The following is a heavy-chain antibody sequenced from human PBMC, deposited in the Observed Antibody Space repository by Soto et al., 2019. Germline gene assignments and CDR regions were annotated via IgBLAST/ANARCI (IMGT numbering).Heavy chain of an antibody. D-gene: IGHD5-18*01. J-gene: IGHJ4*02. CDR2: ISGSGGST. CDR1: GFTFSSYA. V-gene: IGHV3-23*01. CDR3: AKAQLWPKTPNY. Sequence: LRLSCAASGFTFSSYAMSWVRQAPGKGLEWVSAISGSGGSTYYADSVKGRFTISRDNSKNTLYLQMNSLRAEDTAVYYCAKAQLWPKTPNYWGQGTLVTVSS.